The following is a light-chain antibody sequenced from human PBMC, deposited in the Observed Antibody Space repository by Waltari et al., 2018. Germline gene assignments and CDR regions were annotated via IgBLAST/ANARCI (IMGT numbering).Light chain of an antibody. V-gene: IGLV1-47*01. CDR2: RNN. J-gene: IGLJ3*02. Sequence: QSVLTQLPSASGTPGQRVTISCSGCSSNIGTKYVFWYQQVPGPPPKPLGFRNNRRPSRVPDRFSGSKSGTTASLAISGLRSEDEADYYCAAWDDRQSGPYWVFGGGTKLTVL. CDR3: AAWDDRQSGPYWV. CDR1: SSNIGTKY.